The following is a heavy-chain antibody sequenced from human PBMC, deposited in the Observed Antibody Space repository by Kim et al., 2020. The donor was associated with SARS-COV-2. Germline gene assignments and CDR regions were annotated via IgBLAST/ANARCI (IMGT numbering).Heavy chain of an antibody. CDR1: GDSITSPGYY. CDR2: VDDSGTT. CDR3: ARHSRWIYNSDR. J-gene: IGHJ4*02. Sequence: SETLSRTCTVSGDSITSPGYYWGWIRQPAGKGLEWVGTVDDSGTTYYNPSLKSRLTVSADTSKNQFFLKLTAVTAADTGLYFCARHSRWIYNSDRWGQGTLVTVSS. D-gene: IGHD5-12*01. V-gene: IGHV4-39*01.